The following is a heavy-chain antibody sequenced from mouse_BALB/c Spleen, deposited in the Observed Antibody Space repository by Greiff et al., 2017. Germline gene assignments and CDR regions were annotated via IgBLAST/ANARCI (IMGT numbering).Heavy chain of an antibody. V-gene: IGHV7-3*02. Sequence: EVKLLESGGGLVQPGGSLRLSCATSGFTFTDYYMSWVRQPPGKALEWLGFISNKANGYTTEYSAYVKGRFTITRANSQSILYLQVNTLRAEDSATYCCAREGWDYWGQGTTLTVSS. CDR2: ISNKANGYTT. D-gene: IGHD2-3*01. CDR3: AREGWDY. J-gene: IGHJ2*01. CDR1: GFTFTDYY.